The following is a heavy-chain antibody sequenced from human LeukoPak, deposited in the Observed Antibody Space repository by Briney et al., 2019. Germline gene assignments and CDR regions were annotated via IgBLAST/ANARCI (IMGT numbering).Heavy chain of an antibody. CDR3: ARLYDSFRAFDI. J-gene: IGHJ3*02. CDR2: IYYSGST. CDR1: GGSISSYY. V-gene: IGHV4-59*06. D-gene: IGHD2-15*01. Sequence: SSETLSLTCTVSGGSISSYYWSWIRQPPGKGLEWIGYIYYSGSTYYNPSLKSRVTISVDTSKNQFSLKLNSVTAADTAVYYCARLYDSFRAFDIWGQGTIITVSS.